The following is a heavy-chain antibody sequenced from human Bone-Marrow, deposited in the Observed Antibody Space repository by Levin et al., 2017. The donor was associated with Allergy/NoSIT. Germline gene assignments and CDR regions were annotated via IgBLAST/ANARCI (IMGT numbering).Heavy chain of an antibody. CDR1: GFTFSGYW. V-gene: IGHV3-7*02. Sequence: GGSLRLSCASSGFTFSGYWMAWVRQAPGKGLEWVANINRDGGDGYYVDSVKGRFTISRDNARNSLDLQMNSLRVKDTAVYYCARNGAWSFEFWGQGTLVTVSS. D-gene: IGHD2-8*01. J-gene: IGHJ4*02. CDR3: ARNGAWSFEF. CDR2: INRDGGDG.